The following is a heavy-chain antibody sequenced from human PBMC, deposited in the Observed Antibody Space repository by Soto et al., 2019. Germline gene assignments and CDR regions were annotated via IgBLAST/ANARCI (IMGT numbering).Heavy chain of an antibody. CDR1: GGTFCSYA. CDR2: IIPIFGTA. D-gene: IGHD1-26*01. CDR3: ARDAGSYSGWDYYYYYGMDV. Sequence: ASVKVSCKASGGTFCSYAISWVRQAPGQGLEWMGGIIPIFGTANYAQKFQGRVTITADESTSTAYMELSSLRSEDTAVYYCARDAGSYSGWDYYYYYGMDVWGQGTTVTVSS. J-gene: IGHJ6*02. V-gene: IGHV1-69*13.